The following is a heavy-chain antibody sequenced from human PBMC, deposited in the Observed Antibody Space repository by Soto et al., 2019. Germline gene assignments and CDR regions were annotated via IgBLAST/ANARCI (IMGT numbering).Heavy chain of an antibody. CDR2: IWYDGSNK. V-gene: IGHV3-33*01. D-gene: IGHD6-19*01. Sequence: QVQLVESGGGVVQPGRSLRLSCAASGFTFRSYGMHWVRQAPGKGLEWVAVIWYDGSNKYYADSVKGRFTISRDNSKKTLYLQMNSLRAEDTAVYYCARDRYSSGWYDLDYWGQGTLVTVSS. CDR1: GFTFRSYG. CDR3: ARDRYSSGWYDLDY. J-gene: IGHJ4*02.